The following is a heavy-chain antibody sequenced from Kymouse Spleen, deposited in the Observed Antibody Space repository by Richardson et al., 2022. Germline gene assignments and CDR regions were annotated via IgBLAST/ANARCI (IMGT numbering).Heavy chain of an antibody. CDR1: GGSISSSSYY. D-gene: IGHD3-3*01. V-gene: IGHV4-39*01. J-gene: IGHJ4*02. CDR2: IYYSGST. Sequence: QLQLQESGPGLVKPSETLSLTCTVSGGSISSSSYYWGWIRQPPGKGLEWIGSIYYSGSTYYNPSLKSRVTISVDTSKNQFSLKLSSVTAADTAVYYCARPSYYDFSFDYWGQGTLVTVSS. CDR3: ARPSYYDFSFDY.